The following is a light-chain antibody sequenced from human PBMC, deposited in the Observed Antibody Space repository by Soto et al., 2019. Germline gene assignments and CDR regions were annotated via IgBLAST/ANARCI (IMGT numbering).Light chain of an antibody. CDR1: ETIGRAY. CDR3: HQYATSPFT. J-gene: IGKJ2*01. V-gene: IGKV3-20*01. CDR2: ATS. Sequence: IVLTQSPGTLSLSPGESATVSCRASETIGRAYFAWYQHRPGRTPRLVLSATSNRAAGIPDRFGGSGSGADFTLTIIGVEPEDFAVYYCHQYATSPFTFGQGTKLEI.